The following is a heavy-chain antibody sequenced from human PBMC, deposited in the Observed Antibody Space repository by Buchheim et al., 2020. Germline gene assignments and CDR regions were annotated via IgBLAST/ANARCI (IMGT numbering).Heavy chain of an antibody. CDR3: AKEGRFTEWYYDY. CDR2: IADDGGAK. J-gene: IGHJ4*02. V-gene: IGHV3-30*18. Sequence: QVHLVESGGGLVQPGDSLRLSCGASGFTFSNYGIHWLRKAPGKGLEWVAAIADDGGAKVTADPVKGRFTLSRANSKNMVYLQMNSLRPDDSALYFCAKEGRFTEWYYDYWGQGTL. CDR1: GFTFSNYG. D-gene: IGHD3-3*01.